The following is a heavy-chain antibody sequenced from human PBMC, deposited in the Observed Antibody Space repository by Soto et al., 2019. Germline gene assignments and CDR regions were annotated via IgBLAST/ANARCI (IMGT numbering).Heavy chain of an antibody. CDR2: INPNKGGT. V-gene: IGHV1-2*02. CDR3: AMQRGGVVY. Sequence: QVHLVQSGAEVKKPGASVKVSCKASGYSFTGNSMHWVRQAPGQGLEWMGWINPNKGGTNDAQKFQGRVTMTRDTSISTAYMDLSRLRSDDTAVYYGAMQRGGVVYWGQGTLVTVSS. J-gene: IGHJ4*02. D-gene: IGHD6-25*01. CDR1: GYSFTGNS.